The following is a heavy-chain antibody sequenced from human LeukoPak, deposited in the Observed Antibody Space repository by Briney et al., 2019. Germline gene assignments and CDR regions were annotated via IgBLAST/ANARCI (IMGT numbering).Heavy chain of an antibody. V-gene: IGHV4-39*07. CDR1: GASISSTTYY. CDR2: VYYSGST. CDR3: AREVDTAMVRHDAFDI. J-gene: IGHJ3*02. Sequence: SETLSLTCTVSGASISSTTYYWGWIRQPPRKGLEWIASVYYSGSTYYNPSLKSRVTISVDTSKNQFSLKLSSVTAADTAVYYCAREVDTAMVRHDAFDIWGQGTMVTVSS. D-gene: IGHD5-18*01.